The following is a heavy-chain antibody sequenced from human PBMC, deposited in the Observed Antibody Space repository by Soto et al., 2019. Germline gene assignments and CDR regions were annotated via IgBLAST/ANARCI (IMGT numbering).Heavy chain of an antibody. J-gene: IGHJ4*02. CDR2: ISYDGSNK. V-gene: IGHV3-30-3*01. CDR1: GFTFSSYA. Sequence: VQLVESGGGVVQPGRSLRLSCAASGFTFSSYAMHWVRQAPGKGLEWVAVISYDGSNKYYADSVKGRFTISRDNSKNTLYLQMNSLRAEDTAVYYCARDDSGSLTEDYWGQGTLVTVSS. CDR3: ARDDSGSLTEDY. D-gene: IGHD1-26*01.